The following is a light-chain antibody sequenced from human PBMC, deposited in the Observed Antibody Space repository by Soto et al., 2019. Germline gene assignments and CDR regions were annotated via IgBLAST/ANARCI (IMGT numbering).Light chain of an antibody. CDR3: QQYNSYPWT. CDR2: DVS. J-gene: IGKJ1*01. CDR1: QIISGW. V-gene: IGKV1-5*01. Sequence: EIQMTQSPSTLSASVVDRVTITFLASQIISGWLAWYQQKPGKAPKLLIYDVSSLESGVPSRFSGSGSGTEFTLAISSLQPDDFATYYCQQYNSYPWTFGQGTKVDIK.